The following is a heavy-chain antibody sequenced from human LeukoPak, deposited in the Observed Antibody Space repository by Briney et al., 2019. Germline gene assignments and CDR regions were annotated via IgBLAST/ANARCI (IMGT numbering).Heavy chain of an antibody. V-gene: IGHV3-74*01. Sequence: QPGGSLRLSCAASGFTFTNHWMHWVRQAPGKGLVWVSRIRPDGRETNHADSVKGRFTISRDNAKNTLYLQMNSLGAEDTAVYYCGIYAVLGSGSVDYWGQGVLVTVSS. CDR2: IRPDGRET. CDR3: GIYAVLGSGSVDY. D-gene: IGHD3-10*01. J-gene: IGHJ4*02. CDR1: GFTFTNHW.